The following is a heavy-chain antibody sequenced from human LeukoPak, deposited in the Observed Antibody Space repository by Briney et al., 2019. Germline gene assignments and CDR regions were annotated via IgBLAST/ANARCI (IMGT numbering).Heavy chain of an antibody. J-gene: IGHJ4*02. Sequence: GGSLRLSCAASGFTFSSYWMSWVRQAPGKGLEWVANIKQDGSEKYYVDSVKGRFTISRDNAKNSLYLQMNSLRAEDTAVYYCARLRAWELRHFDYWGQGTLVTVSS. D-gene: IGHD1-26*01. CDR1: GFTFSSYW. V-gene: IGHV3-7*01. CDR3: ARLRAWELRHFDY. CDR2: IKQDGSEK.